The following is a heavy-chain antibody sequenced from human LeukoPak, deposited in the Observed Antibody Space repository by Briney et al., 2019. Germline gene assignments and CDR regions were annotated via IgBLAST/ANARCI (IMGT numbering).Heavy chain of an antibody. Sequence: PGGSLRLSCAASGFTFSSYEMNWVRQAPGKGLEWVSYISSSGSTIYYADSVKGRFISSRDNTKNSLYLQMNSRRAEDTAIYYCARALRIVSGSYLDYWGQGTLVTVSS. CDR1: GFTFSSYE. CDR2: ISSSGSTI. D-gene: IGHD1-26*01. J-gene: IGHJ4*02. CDR3: ARALRIVSGSYLDY. V-gene: IGHV3-48*03.